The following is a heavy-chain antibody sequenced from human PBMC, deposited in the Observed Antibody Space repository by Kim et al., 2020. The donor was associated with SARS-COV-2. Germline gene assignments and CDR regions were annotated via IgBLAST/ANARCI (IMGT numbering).Heavy chain of an antibody. J-gene: IGHJ3*01. CDR3: PTDGDA. Sequence: GGSLRLSCAASGFPLSNACMSWVRQAPGQGLEWVGRIKSKTDAGTTDYAAFVQFIISISKSKTTNTLHLHIKSLKTEDTYDYSFPTDGDA. V-gene: IGHV3-15*01. CDR2: IKSKTDAGTT. CDR1: GFPLSNAC.